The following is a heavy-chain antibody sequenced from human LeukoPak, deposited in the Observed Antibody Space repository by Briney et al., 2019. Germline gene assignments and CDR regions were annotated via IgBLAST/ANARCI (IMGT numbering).Heavy chain of an antibody. D-gene: IGHD6-19*01. Sequence: PSRTLSLTCTVSGGSISSGDYYWSWIRQPPGKGLEWIGYIYYSGSTYYNPSLKSRVTISVDTSKNQFSLKLSSVTAADTAVYYCARAVAGTMFDYWGQGTLVTVSS. V-gene: IGHV4-30-4*01. CDR1: GGSISSGDYY. CDR3: ARAVAGTMFDY. J-gene: IGHJ4*02. CDR2: IYYSGST.